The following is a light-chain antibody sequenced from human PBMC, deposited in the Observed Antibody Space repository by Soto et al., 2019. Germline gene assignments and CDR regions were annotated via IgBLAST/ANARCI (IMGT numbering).Light chain of an antibody. CDR3: SSYTSISTYV. V-gene: IGLV2-14*03. CDR1: NSVVGGYNF. Sequence: SVLTQPASVSGAPGQSITISLTGTNSVVGGYNFVSGYQHHPDKAPKLMIYDVTNRPSGVSNRFSDSKSGNTASLTISGLQAEDEADYYCSSYTSISTYVFGTGTKVTVL. CDR2: DVT. J-gene: IGLJ1*01.